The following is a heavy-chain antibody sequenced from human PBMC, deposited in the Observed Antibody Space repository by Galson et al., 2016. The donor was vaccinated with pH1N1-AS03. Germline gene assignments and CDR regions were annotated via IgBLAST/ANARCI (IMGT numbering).Heavy chain of an antibody. CDR1: GFSLTTGGVG. Sequence: PALVKPTQTLTLTCTISGFSLTTGGVGVAWVRQPPGKALEWLAHIYWNDNKLYRPSLKTRLTITKDTSKNQVVLSMTNMDPTDTAIYYCARRSWDPKEGFDYWGQGTLVTVSS. D-gene: IGHD1-26*01. J-gene: IGHJ4*02. CDR2: IYWNDNK. V-gene: IGHV2-5*01. CDR3: ARRSWDPKEGFDY.